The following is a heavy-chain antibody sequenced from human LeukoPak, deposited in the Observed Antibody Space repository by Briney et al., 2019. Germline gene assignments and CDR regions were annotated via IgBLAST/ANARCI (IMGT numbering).Heavy chain of an antibody. J-gene: IGHJ6*03. V-gene: IGHV3-74*01. CDR1: VYSFSSIW. CDR2: INSDGNTI. CDR3: ARGQSYMDV. Sequence: GGSLSLSCDGSVYSFSSIWVYWVRQVPGKGLVWVSRINSDGNTINYADSVRGRFTVSRDNAKNTLYLQMNSLRVEDTALYYCARGQSYMDVWGKGTTVTVFS.